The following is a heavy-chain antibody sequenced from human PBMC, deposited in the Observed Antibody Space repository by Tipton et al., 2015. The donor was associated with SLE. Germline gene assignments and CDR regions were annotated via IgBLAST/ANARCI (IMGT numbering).Heavy chain of an antibody. Sequence: SLRLSCAASGFTFSSYSMNWVRQAPGKGLEWVSAISGSGGSTYYADSVKGRFTISRDNSKNTLYLQMNSLRAEDTAVYYCAKGLDPGGYDTMDYWGQGTLVTVSS. CDR2: ISGSGGST. CDR1: GFTFSSYS. J-gene: IGHJ4*02. CDR3: AKGLDPGGYDTMDY. V-gene: IGHV3-23*01. D-gene: IGHD3-22*01.